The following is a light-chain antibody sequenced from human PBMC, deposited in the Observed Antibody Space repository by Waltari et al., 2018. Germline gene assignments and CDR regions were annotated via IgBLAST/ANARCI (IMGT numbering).Light chain of an antibody. CDR2: EVS. J-gene: IGLJ1*01. Sequence: QSALTQPASVSGSPGHSITISCTGTSSDVGAYDYVSWYQQYPGKAPKPMIFEVSNRPSGASIRFSGSKSGNTASLTISGLLPEDEADYYCSSFTTSSTQVFGTGTKVTVL. CDR1: SSDVGAYDY. V-gene: IGLV2-14*01. CDR3: SSFTTSSTQV.